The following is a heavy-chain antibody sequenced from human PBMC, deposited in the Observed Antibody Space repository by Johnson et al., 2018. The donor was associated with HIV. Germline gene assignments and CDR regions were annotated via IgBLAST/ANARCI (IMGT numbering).Heavy chain of an antibody. CDR2: ISSGGGTI. CDR1: GFTFSDYY. CDR3: ARDRGGGSYHDAFDI. J-gene: IGHJ3*02. V-gene: IGHV3-11*04. Sequence: QVQLVESGGGLVKPGGSLRLSCAASGFTFSDYYMSWIRQAPERGLEWVSYISSGGGTIYYADSVKGRFTISRDNAKNSLYLQMNSLRAEDTAVYYCARDRGGGSYHDAFDIWGQGTMVTVSS. D-gene: IGHD1-26*01.